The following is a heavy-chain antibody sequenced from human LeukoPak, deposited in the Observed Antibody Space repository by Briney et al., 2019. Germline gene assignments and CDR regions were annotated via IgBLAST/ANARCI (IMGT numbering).Heavy chain of an antibody. CDR2: IYSGGDT. D-gene: IGHD4-17*01. J-gene: IGHJ6*02. Sequence: GGSLRLSCAASGFTVSNNYMSWVRQAPGKGLEWVSVIYSGGDTYYADSVKGRFTISRDNSKNTLYLQMNSLRAEDTAVYYCARDQEPMTTVTTTYYYYDMDVWGQGTTVTVSS. CDR1: GFTVSNNY. CDR3: ARDQEPMTTVTTTYYYYDMDV. V-gene: IGHV3-66*01.